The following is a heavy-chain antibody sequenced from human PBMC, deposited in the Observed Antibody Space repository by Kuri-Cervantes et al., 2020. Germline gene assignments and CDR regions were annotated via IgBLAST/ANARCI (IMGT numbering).Heavy chain of an antibody. CDR2: IYHSGST. CDR3: ARDQSIVRGANYYYYYYGMDV. J-gene: IGHJ6*02. CDR1: GYSISSGYY. D-gene: IGHD4/OR15-4a*01. Sequence: SETLSLTCTVSGYSISSGYYWGWIRQPPGKGLEWIGSIYHSGSTYYNPSLKSRVTISVDTSKNQFSLKLSSVTAADTAVYYCARDQSIVRGANYYYYYYGMDVWGQGTTVTVSS. V-gene: IGHV4-38-2*02.